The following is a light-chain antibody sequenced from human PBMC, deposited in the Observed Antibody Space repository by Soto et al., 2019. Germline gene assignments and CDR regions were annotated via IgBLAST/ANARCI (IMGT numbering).Light chain of an antibody. V-gene: IGLV2-14*03. CDR2: DVS. J-gene: IGLJ1*01. Sequence: QSALTQPASVSGSPGQSVTISCTGTSSDVGGYNYVSWYQQNAGKAPKLTIYDVSNRPSGVSDRFSGSKSGNTASLTISGLQADDEADYYCSSYTGGTTRYVFGTGTKLTVL. CDR1: SSDVGGYNY. CDR3: SSYTGGTTRYV.